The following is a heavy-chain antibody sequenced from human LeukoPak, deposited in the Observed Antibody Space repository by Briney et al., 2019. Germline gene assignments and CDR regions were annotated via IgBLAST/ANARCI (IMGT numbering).Heavy chain of an antibody. CDR2: IRYDGSNK. J-gene: IGHJ6*03. CDR3: AKVILVDTAMVTVTYYHYYMDV. Sequence: GGSLRLSCAASGFTFSSYGMHWVRQAPGKGLEWVAFIRYDGSNKYYADSVKGRFTISRDNSKNTLYLQMNSLRAEDTAVYYCAKVILVDTAMVTVTYYHYYMDVWGKGTTVTVSS. D-gene: IGHD5-18*01. V-gene: IGHV3-30*02. CDR1: GFTFSSYG.